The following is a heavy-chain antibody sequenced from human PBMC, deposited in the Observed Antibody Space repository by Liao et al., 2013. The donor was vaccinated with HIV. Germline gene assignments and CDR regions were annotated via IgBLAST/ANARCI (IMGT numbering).Heavy chain of an antibody. CDR2: IYYSEST. CDR3: ARGRAYDFWSGSVPTFDY. CDR1: GGSISSYY. D-gene: IGHD3-3*01. J-gene: IGHJ4*02. Sequence: QVQLQESGPGLVKPSETLSLTCTVSGGSISSYYWTWIRQPPGKGLEWIGYIYYSESTNYNPSLKSRVTISVDTSKNQFSLKLSSVTAADTAVYYCARGRAYDFWSGSVPTFDYWGQGTLVTVSS. V-gene: IGHV4-59*01.